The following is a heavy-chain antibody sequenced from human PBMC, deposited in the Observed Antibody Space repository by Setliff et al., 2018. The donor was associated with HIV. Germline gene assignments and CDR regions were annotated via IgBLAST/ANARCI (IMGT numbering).Heavy chain of an antibody. CDR3: ATGQMATRY. V-gene: IGHV4-59*11. CDR1: GGSISSHY. CDR2: IYYSGST. Sequence: KTSETLSLTCTVSGGSISSHYWSWIRQPPGKGLEWIGYIYYSGSTNYNPSLTSRVTISVDTSKNQFSLKLSSVTAADTAVYYCATGQMATRYWGQGTLVTVSS. D-gene: IGHD5-12*01. J-gene: IGHJ4*02.